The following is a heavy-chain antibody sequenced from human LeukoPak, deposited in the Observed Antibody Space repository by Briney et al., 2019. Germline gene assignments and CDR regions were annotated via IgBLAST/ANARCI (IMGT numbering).Heavy chain of an antibody. J-gene: IGHJ6*02. Sequence: GGSLRLSCAASGFTFSSYSMNWVRQAPGKGLEWVSSISSSSSYIYYADSVKGRFTISRDNAKNSLYLQMNSLRAEDTAVYYCAKDLYPYYYYYGMDVWGQGTTVTVSS. CDR2: ISSSSSYI. CDR3: AKDLYPYYYYYGMDV. CDR1: GFTFSSYS. D-gene: IGHD2-2*02. V-gene: IGHV3-21*01.